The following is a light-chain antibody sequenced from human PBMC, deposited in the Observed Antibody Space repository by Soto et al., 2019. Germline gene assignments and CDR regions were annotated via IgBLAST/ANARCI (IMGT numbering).Light chain of an antibody. Sequence: QSALTQPASVSGSPGQSITISCTGTSIEVGGYNYVSWYQQHPGKAPKLMIYDVNNRPSGISNRFSGSKSGNTASLTISGLQAEDEADYYCSSYTSTSTLAVFGGGTKLTVL. J-gene: IGLJ2*01. V-gene: IGLV2-14*03. CDR3: SSYTSTSTLAV. CDR2: DVN. CDR1: SIEVGGYNY.